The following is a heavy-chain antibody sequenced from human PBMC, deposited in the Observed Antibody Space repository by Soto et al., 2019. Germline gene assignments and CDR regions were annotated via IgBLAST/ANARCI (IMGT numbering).Heavy chain of an antibody. CDR3: ARGQTGGGWGYYFDY. CDR1: GGTFSSYA. CDR2: IIPIFGTA. D-gene: IGHD3-16*01. V-gene: IGHV1-69*12. J-gene: IGHJ4*02. Sequence: QVQLVQSGAEVKKPGSSVKVSCKASGGTFSSYAIDWVRQAPGQGLEWMGGIIPIFGTADYAQKFQGRVTITADESTSTAYMELSSRSCEDTAVYYCARGQTGGGWGYYFDYWGQGTLVTVSS.